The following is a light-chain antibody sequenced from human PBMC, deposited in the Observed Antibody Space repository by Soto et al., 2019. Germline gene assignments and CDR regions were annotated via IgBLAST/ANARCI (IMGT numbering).Light chain of an antibody. CDR3: AAWDDSLNAVL. V-gene: IGLV1-44*01. CDR2: SDV. J-gene: IGLJ2*01. Sequence: QYVLTQPPSASGTPGQRVTISCSGSSSNIGANPVNWYRQVPGTAPTLLLYSDVQRPSGVPDRVAGSKSGTSASLAISGLQSEDEADYFCAAWDDSLNAVLFGGGTKLTVL. CDR1: SSNIGANP.